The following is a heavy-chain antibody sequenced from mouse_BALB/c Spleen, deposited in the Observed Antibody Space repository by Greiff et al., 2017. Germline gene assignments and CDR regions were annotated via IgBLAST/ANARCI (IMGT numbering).Heavy chain of an antibody. CDR1: GFTFSSYA. D-gene: IGHD2-13*01. Sequence: EVKLMESGGGLVKPGGSLKLSCAASGFTFSSYAMSWVRQSPEKRLEWVAEISSGGSYTYYPDTVTGRFTISRDNAKNTLYLQMSSLRSEDTAMYYCARQGTTGTSWYFDVWGAGTTVTVSS. J-gene: IGHJ1*01. CDR2: ISSGGSYT. CDR3: ARQGTTGTSWYFDV. V-gene: IGHV5-9-4*01.